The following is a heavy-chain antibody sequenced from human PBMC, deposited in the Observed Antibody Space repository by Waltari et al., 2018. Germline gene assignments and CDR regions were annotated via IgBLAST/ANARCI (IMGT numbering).Heavy chain of an antibody. CDR1: GDSVSGNYW. Sequence: QVQLQESGQGLVKLSGTLSLTCAVSGDSVSGNYWWSWVRQSPEKGLEWIGQVHHSGKTHYNPSIQSRVTISVDSPKNHFSLTLKSVTAADTAVYYCAGDRAIGLFFDYWGRGTLVTVSS. CDR2: VHHSGKT. V-gene: IGHV4-4*02. D-gene: IGHD2-2*01. J-gene: IGHJ4*02. CDR3: AGDRAIGLFFDY.